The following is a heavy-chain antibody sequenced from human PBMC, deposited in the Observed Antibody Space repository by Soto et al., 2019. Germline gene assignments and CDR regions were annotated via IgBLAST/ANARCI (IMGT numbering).Heavy chain of an antibody. CDR1: GGSVTNSSYY. V-gene: IGHV4-39*01. J-gene: IGHJ4*02. Sequence: PSETLSLTCTVSGGSVTNSSYYWGWIRQSPGKGLEWIGSVYYRGRSYSKSSVKSRVTISVDTSKNQFSLNLNSVTASDTALYFCARQRTSVVTQAYFDVWGSGSLVTVSS. D-gene: IGHD2-21*02. CDR3: ARQRTSVVTQAYFDV. CDR2: VYYRGRS.